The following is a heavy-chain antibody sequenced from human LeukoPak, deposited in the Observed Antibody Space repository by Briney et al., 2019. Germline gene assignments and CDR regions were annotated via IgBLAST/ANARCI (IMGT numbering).Heavy chain of an antibody. D-gene: IGHD4-23*01. V-gene: IGHV1-3*01. Sequence: ASVKVSCKASGYTFTSYAMHWVRQAPGQRLEWMGWINAGNGNTKYSQKFQGRDTITRDTSASTAYMELSSLRSEDTAVYYCARDDYGGNNNWFDPWGQGTLVTVSS. J-gene: IGHJ5*02. CDR3: ARDDYGGNNNWFDP. CDR2: INAGNGNT. CDR1: GYTFTSYA.